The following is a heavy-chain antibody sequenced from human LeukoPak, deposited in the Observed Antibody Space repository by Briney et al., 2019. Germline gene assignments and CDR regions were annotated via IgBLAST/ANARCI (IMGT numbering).Heavy chain of an antibody. J-gene: IGHJ4*02. V-gene: IGHV3-33*06. CDR3: AKSPTVLRYFDWPWGY. D-gene: IGHD3-9*01. Sequence: PGGSLRLSCVASGFSFSTYGIHWVRQAPGKGLEWVAVIWYDGSNKFYADSVKGRFTISRDNSKNTLYLQMNSLRAEDTAVYYCAKSPTVLRYFDWPWGYWGQGTLVTVSS. CDR1: GFSFSTYG. CDR2: IWYDGSNK.